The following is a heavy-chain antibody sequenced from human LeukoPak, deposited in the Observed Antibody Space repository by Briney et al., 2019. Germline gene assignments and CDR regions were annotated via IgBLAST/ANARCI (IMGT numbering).Heavy chain of an antibody. CDR3: ARGGDY. CDR2: ISYDGSNK. V-gene: IGHV3-30*04. Sequence: GRSLRLSCAASGFTFSSYAMHWVRQAPGKGLEWVAVISYDGSNKYYADSVKGRFTISRDNAKNTLYLQMNSLRAEDTAVYYCARGGDYWGQGTLVTVSS. J-gene: IGHJ4*02. CDR1: GFTFSSYA. D-gene: IGHD3-16*01.